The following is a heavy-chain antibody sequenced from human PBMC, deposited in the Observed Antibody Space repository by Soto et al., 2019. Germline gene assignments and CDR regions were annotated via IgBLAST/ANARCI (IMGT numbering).Heavy chain of an antibody. V-gene: IGHV3-23*01. CDR3: AKDARPYNWNPVFDP. D-gene: IGHD1-20*01. CDR2: ISGSGDSA. CDR1: GFTFRSYA. Sequence: GGSLRLSCAASGFTFRSYAMSWVRQAPGKGLEWVSAISGSGDSAYYADSVKGRFTISRDKSKKTLYLQMNSLRAEDTAVYYCAKDARPYNWNPVFDPWGQGTLVTVSS. J-gene: IGHJ5*02.